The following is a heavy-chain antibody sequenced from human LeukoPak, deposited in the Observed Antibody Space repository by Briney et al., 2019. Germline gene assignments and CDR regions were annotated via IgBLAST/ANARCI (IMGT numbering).Heavy chain of an antibody. J-gene: IGHJ4*02. CDR1: GYTFTSYG. V-gene: IGHV1-18*01. CDR2: ISAYNGNT. Sequence: ASVKVSCKASGYTFTSYGISWVRHAPGQGLERMGWISAYNGNTNYAQKLQGRVTMTTDTSTSTAYMELRSLRSDDTAVYYCARARIVVITTGAPFDYWGQGTLVTVSS. CDR3: ARARIVVITTGAPFDY. D-gene: IGHD3-22*01.